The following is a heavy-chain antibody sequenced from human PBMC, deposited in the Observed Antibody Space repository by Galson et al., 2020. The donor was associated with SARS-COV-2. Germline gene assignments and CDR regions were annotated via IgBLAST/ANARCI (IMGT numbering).Heavy chain of an antibody. Sequence: GGSLRLSCAASGFTFSNYAMSWVRQAPGKGLEWVSGIGGSGSSTYYADSVKGRFTISRDNFKNTLYLQMNSLRAEDTAVYYCAKWDDSGGYPYYFDYWGQGTLVTVSS. D-gene: IGHD3-22*01. CDR3: AKWDDSGGYPYYFDY. J-gene: IGHJ4*02. V-gene: IGHV3-23*01. CDR2: IGGSGSST. CDR1: GFTFSNYA.